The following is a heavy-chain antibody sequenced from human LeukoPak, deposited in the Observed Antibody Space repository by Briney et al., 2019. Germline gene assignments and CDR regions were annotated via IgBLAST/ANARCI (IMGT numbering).Heavy chain of an antibody. CDR2: ISYDGSNK. V-gene: IGHV3-30*18. D-gene: IGHD6-19*01. J-gene: IGHJ4*02. CDR3: AKGGGIIAVAGGVDY. Sequence: GRSLRLSCAASGFTFSSYGMHWVRQAPGKGLEWAAVISYDGSNKYYADSVKGRFTISRDNSKNTLYLQMNSLRAEDTAVYYCAKGGGIIAVAGGVDYWGQGTLVTVSS. CDR1: GFTFSSYG.